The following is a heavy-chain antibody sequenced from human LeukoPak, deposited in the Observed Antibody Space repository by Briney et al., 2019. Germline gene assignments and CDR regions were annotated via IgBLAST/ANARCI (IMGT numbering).Heavy chain of an antibody. CDR2: IWYDGSNK. V-gene: IGHV3-33*01. D-gene: IGHD3-10*01. CDR1: GFTFSSYG. CDR3: ARERVLLWFGDESLGAFDI. J-gene: IGHJ3*02. Sequence: TGGSLRLSCAASGFTFSSYGMHWVRQAPGKGLEWVAVIWYDGSNKYYADSVKGRFTISRDNSKNTLYLQMNSLRAEDTAVYYCARERVLLWFGDESLGAFDIWGQGTMVTVSS.